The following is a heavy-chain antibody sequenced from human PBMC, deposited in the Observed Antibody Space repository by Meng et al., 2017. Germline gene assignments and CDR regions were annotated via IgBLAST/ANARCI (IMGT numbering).Heavy chain of an antibody. CDR1: GGSVSSGSYY. Sequence: GPLRLSCTVSGGSVSSGSYYWSWIRQPPGKGLEWIGYIYYSGSTNYNPSLKSRVTISVDTSKNQFSLKLSSVTAADTAVYYCASQLAYYYYGMDVWGQGTTVTGSS. V-gene: IGHV4-61*01. CDR2: IYYSGST. D-gene: IGHD2-2*01. CDR3: ASQLAYYYYGMDV. J-gene: IGHJ6*02.